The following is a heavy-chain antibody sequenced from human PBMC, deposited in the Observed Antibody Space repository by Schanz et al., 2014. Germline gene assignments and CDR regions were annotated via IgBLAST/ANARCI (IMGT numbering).Heavy chain of an antibody. J-gene: IGHJ5*02. Sequence: DVQLVESGGTLVRPGGSLRLSCAASGFNFSSHWMSWVRQAPGKGLEWVGRIKSNTDGGTTDYATPVKGRFTISRDDSKNTLYLQMNSLKSEDTAVYYCTSMATIPRNWFDPWGQGTLVTVSS. D-gene: IGHD2-2*02. CDR3: TSMATIPRNWFDP. CDR1: GFNFSSHW. CDR2: IKSNTDGGTT. V-gene: IGHV3-15*02.